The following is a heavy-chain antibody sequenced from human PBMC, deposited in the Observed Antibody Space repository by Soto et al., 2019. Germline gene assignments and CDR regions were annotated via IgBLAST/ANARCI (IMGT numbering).Heavy chain of an antibody. V-gene: IGHV3-74*01. CDR2: MNSDGSST. CDR1: GFTFGNSW. J-gene: IGHJ4*02. CDR3: ATAEVDY. Sequence: PGGSLRLSCAASGFTFGNSWMHWVRQAPGEGLEWVSRMNSDGSSTNYADSVKGRFTVSRDNAKNTLYLQTNSLRAADTAVYYCATAEVDYWGPGTLVTVSS.